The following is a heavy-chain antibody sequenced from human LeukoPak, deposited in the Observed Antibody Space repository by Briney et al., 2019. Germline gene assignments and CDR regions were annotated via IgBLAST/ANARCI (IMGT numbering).Heavy chain of an antibody. J-gene: IGHJ4*02. CDR3: AKDFTVYYDSSGYFNYFDY. D-gene: IGHD3-22*01. CDR2: ISYDGSNK. V-gene: IGHV3-30*18. Sequence: GGSLRLSCAASGFTFSSYGMHWVRQAPGKGLEWVAVISYDGSNKYYADSVKGRFTISRDNSKNTLYLQMNSLRAEDTAVYYCAKDFTVYYDSSGYFNYFDYWGQGTLVTVSS. CDR1: GFTFSSYG.